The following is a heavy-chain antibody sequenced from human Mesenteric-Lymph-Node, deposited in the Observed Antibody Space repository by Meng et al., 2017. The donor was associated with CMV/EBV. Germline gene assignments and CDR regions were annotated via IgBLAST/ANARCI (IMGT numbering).Heavy chain of an antibody. V-gene: IGHV3-7*01. CDR1: GFTFSNYW. D-gene: IGHD3-3*01. Sequence: GESLKISCAASGFTFSNYWMSWVRQAPGRGLEWVANIRQDGGEKEYVDSVKGRFTISRDNAKNTLYLQMNSLRTEDTAVYYCARETLRFLGGTFDIWGQGTMVTVSS. J-gene: IGHJ3*02. CDR2: IRQDGGEK. CDR3: ARETLRFLGGTFDI.